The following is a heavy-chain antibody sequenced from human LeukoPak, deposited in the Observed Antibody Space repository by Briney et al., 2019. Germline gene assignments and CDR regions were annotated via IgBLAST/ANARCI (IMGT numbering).Heavy chain of an antibody. D-gene: IGHD3-22*01. CDR3: ARGDSSGYYFAFDI. CDR2: ISSGSSTI. V-gene: IGHV3-48*02. Sequence: PGGSLRLSCAASGFTFSSXXXXXXXQAXGKGLEXXXYISSGSSTIYYADSVKGRXTISRDTAKNSLFLQMNSLRDDDTAVYYCARGDSSGYYFAFDIWGQGTMVTVSS. CDR1: GFTFSSXX. J-gene: IGHJ3*02.